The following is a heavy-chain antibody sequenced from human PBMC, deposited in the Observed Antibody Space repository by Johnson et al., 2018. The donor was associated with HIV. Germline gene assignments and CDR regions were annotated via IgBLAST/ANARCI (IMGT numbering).Heavy chain of an antibody. J-gene: IGHJ3*02. D-gene: IGHD1-14*01. V-gene: IGHV3-74*01. Sequence: ESVKGRFTISRDNSKNTLYLQMNSLRAGDTAVYYCARAPGGDFDIWGQGTMVTVSS. CDR3: ARAPGGDFDI.